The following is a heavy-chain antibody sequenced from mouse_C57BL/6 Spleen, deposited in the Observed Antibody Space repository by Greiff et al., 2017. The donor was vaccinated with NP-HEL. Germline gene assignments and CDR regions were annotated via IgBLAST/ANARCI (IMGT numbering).Heavy chain of an antibody. CDR2: IYPSDSET. J-gene: IGHJ2*01. D-gene: IGHD4-1*01. CDR1: GYTFTSYW. V-gene: IGHV1-61*01. CDR3: AREELGRGYYFDY. Sequence: VQLQQPGAELVRPGSSVKLSCKASGYTFTSYWMDWVKQRPGQGLEWIGNIYPSDSETHYNQKFKDKATLTVDKSSSTAYMQLSSLTSEDSAVYYCAREELGRGYYFDYWGQGTTLTVSS.